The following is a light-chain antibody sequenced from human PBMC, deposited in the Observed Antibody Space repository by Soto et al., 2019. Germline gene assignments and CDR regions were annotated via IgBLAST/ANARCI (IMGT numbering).Light chain of an antibody. CDR3: QHYSKSPPFT. Sequence: EIVLTQSPGTLSLSPGERATLSCRASQSVSSSFLAWYQQKPGQAPRLLLYGASNKAAGIPDTFSGSGSWTDFTLTISRLEPEDYAVYYCQHYSKSPPFTFGPGTKVDIK. V-gene: IGKV3-20*01. CDR2: GAS. J-gene: IGKJ3*01. CDR1: QSVSSSF.